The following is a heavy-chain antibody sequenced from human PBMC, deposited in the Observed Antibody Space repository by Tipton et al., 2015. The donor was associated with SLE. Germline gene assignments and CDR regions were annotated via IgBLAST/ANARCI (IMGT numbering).Heavy chain of an antibody. V-gene: IGHV4-34*01. J-gene: IGHJ4*01. CDR3: ARGGASVLIRNCYFDY. Sequence: TLSLTCSVYGDSLSGQYWSWIRQPPGKGLEWIGEVFRGGSTYYNPSLKSRVSISVDTSKNQFFLNLHSVTAADTAVYYCARGGASVLIRNCYFDYWGQGSLVTVSS. CDR2: VFRGGST. CDR1: GDSLSGQY. D-gene: IGHD2-8*01.